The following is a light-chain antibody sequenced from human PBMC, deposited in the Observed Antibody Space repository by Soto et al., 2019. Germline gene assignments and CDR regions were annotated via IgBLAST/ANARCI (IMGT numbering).Light chain of an antibody. CDR2: DVS. CDR3: SSYTIRSTVV. Sequence: QSALTQPASVSGSPGQSITISCTGTSGDIGGNNFVSWYQQHPGKAPKFMIYDVSNRPSGVSNRFSGSKSGNTASLTISGLQAEDEAEYYCSSYTIRSTVVFGGGTKVTVL. J-gene: IGLJ2*01. V-gene: IGLV2-14*03. CDR1: SGDIGGNNF.